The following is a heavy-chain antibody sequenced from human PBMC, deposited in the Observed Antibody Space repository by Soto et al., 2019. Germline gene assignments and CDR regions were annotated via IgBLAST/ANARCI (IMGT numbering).Heavy chain of an antibody. J-gene: IGHJ6*02. CDR3: ARQDSFDDFWSGYYYYYYGMDV. CDR2: IYYSGST. CDR1: GGSISSYY. D-gene: IGHD3-3*01. Sequence: SETLSLTCTVSGGSISSYYWSWIRQPPGKGLEWIGYIYYSGSTNYNPSLKSRVTISVDTSKNQFSLKLSSVTAADTAVYYCARQDSFDDFWSGYYYYYYGMDVWGQGTTVTVSS. V-gene: IGHV4-59*08.